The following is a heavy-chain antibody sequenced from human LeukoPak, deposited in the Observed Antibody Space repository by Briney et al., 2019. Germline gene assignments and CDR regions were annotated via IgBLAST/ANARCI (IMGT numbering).Heavy chain of an antibody. V-gene: IGHV4-59*11. D-gene: IGHD3-3*01. Sequence: PSESLSLTCTVSGGSISSHYWSWIRQPSGKGLEWIGYIYYSGTTNYNPSLKSRLTISVDTSKNQFSLKLNSVTAADTAVYYCARGFTIFNLDPWGQGTLVTVSS. J-gene: IGHJ5*02. CDR2: IYYSGTT. CDR1: GGSISSHY. CDR3: ARGFTIFNLDP.